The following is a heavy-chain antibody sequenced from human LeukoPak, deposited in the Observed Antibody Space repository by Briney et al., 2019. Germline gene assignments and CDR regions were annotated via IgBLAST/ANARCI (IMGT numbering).Heavy chain of an antibody. D-gene: IGHD3-16*02. CDR1: GFNFSDYY. V-gene: IGHV3-11*04. J-gene: IGHJ4*02. Sequence: GGSLRLSCAASGFNFSDYYMSWIRQAPGKGLEWVSYISAGGTIYYADSVKGRFTISRDNAKNSLYLQVNSLRAEDTAVYYCAGFRGGSYRPIFDYWGQGTLVTVSS. CDR2: ISAGGTI. CDR3: AGFRGGSYRPIFDY.